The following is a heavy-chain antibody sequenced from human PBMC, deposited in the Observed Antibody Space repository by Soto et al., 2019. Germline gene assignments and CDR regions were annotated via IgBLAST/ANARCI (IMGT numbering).Heavy chain of an antibody. CDR3: ARDSGGFDY. CDR1: GFTVSNNG. CDR2: IYTAGST. Sequence: EVQLVESGGGLIQPGGALGLFCASFGFTVSNNGLTWVRQAPGKGLEWVSVIYTAGSTYYADSVKGRFTISRDNSKNTLYLQMNSLRAEDTAVYYCARDSGGFDYWGQGTLVTVSS. D-gene: IGHD3-10*01. V-gene: IGHV3-53*01. J-gene: IGHJ4*02.